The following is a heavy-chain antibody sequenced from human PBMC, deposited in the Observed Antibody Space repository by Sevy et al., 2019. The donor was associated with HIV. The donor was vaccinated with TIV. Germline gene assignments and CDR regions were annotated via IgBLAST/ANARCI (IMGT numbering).Heavy chain of an antibody. CDR3: XXXXXXXXXXXXSGYLAY. CDR2: ISYDGSNK. V-gene: IGHV3-30*03. D-gene: IGHD3-22*01. J-gene: IGHJ4*02. Sequence: GGSLRLSCAASGFTFSSYGMHWVRQAPGKGLEWVAVISYDGSNKYYADSVKGRFTISRDNSKNTLYLQMNSLRAEDXXXXXXXXXXXXXXXXXXSGYLAYWGQGTLVTVSS. CDR1: GFTFSSYG.